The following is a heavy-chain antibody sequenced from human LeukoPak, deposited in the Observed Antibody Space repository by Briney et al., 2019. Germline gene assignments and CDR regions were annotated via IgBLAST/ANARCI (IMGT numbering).Heavy chain of an antibody. J-gene: IGHJ3*02. CDR1: GFTFSSYW. CDR2: IKQDGSEK. D-gene: IGHD4-17*01. CDR3: ARQPTTVTTRDAFDI. Sequence: GGSLRLSCAASGFTFSSYWMSWVRQAPGKGLEWVANIKQDGSEKYYVDSVKGRFTISRDNAKNSLYLQMNSLRAEDTAVYYCARQPTTVTTRDAFDIWGQGTMVTVSS. V-gene: IGHV3-7*01.